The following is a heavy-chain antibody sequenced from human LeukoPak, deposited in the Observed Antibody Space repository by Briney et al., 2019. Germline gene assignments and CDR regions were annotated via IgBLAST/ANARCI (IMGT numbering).Heavy chain of an antibody. CDR2: ISSSGGTI. J-gene: IGHJ3*02. Sequence: GGSLRLSCAASGFTFSDYYMSWIRQAPGKGLEWVSYISSSGGTIYYADSVKGRFTISRDDAKNSLYLQMNSLRAEDTAVYYCARDYASNALDIWGQGTMVTVSS. CDR1: GFTFSDYY. D-gene: IGHD2-2*01. CDR3: ARDYASNALDI. V-gene: IGHV3-11*04.